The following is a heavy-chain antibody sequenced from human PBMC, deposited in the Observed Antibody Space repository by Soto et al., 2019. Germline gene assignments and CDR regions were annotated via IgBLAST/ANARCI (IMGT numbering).Heavy chain of an antibody. V-gene: IGHV3-9*01. Sequence: GGSLRLSCAASGFTFDDYAMHWVRQAPGKGLEWVSGISWNSGSIGYADSVKGRFTISRDNAKNSLYLQMNSLRAEDTALYYCAKDSYSGYDYHPLDYWGQGTLVTVSS. CDR3: AKDSYSGYDYHPLDY. CDR1: GFTFDDYA. D-gene: IGHD5-12*01. CDR2: ISWNSGSI. J-gene: IGHJ4*02.